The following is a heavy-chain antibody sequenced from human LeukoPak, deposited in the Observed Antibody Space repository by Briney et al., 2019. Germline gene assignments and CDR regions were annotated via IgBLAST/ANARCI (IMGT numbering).Heavy chain of an antibody. D-gene: IGHD1-26*01. J-gene: IGHJ4*02. CDR2: IKEDGSKE. Sequence: GGSLRLSCAASGFTFSKYWMSWVRQAPEKGLEWLADIKEDGSKEYFADSVKGRFTISRDNTKNSVYLQMNSLGAEDTAVYYCAKDPGGGSYFPLDYWGQGTLVTVSS. CDR3: AKDPGGGSYFPLDY. CDR1: GFTFSKYW. V-gene: IGHV3-7*01.